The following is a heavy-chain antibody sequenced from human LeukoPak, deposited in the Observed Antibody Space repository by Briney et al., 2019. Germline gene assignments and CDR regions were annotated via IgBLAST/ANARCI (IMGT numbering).Heavy chain of an antibody. J-gene: IGHJ6*04. CDR3: ARDPRRRARAGAYYFGLDV. V-gene: IGHV4-34*01. CDR1: SGASNYVLVSDHT. D-gene: IGHD3-10*01. Sequence: SETLSLTCAVYSGASNYVLVSDHTWNWIRQPPGKGPEWIGEVNHHGNTIYNSALRSRVTISVDTGKNQVSLKVTSVTAADTAVYYCARDPRRRARAGAYYFGLDVWGKGTTIVVSS. CDR2: VNHHGNT.